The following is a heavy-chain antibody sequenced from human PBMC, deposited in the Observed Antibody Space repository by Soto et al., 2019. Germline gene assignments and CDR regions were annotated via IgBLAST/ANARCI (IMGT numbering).Heavy chain of an antibody. Sequence: ASVKVSCTASGYTFINYDINWVRQATGQGLEWMGWMNPNSGNTGYVQKFQGRVSMTRDTSIGTAYMELSGLRSDDTAVYYCARKYSSSSYHYGMDVWGQGTSVTVSS. CDR2: MNPNSGNT. V-gene: IGHV1-8*01. D-gene: IGHD4-4*01. CDR1: GYTFINYD. CDR3: ARKYSSSSYHYGMDV. J-gene: IGHJ6*02.